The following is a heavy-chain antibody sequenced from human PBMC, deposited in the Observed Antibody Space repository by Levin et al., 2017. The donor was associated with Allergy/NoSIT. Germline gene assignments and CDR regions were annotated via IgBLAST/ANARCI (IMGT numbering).Heavy chain of an antibody. Sequence: GGSLRLSCAASGLTFEDYAMHWVRQAPGKGLEWVSGVSWNSGSIGYADSVKGRFTISRDNAKNSLYLQMNSLRAEDTALYYCAKETGHYYYGMDVWGQGTTVTVSS. CDR3: AKETGHYYYGMDV. J-gene: IGHJ6*02. CDR2: VSWNSGSI. CDR1: GLTFEDYA. V-gene: IGHV3-9*01.